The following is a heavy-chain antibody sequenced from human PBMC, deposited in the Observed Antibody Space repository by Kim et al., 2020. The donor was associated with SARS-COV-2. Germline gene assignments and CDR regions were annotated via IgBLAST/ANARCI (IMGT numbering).Heavy chain of an antibody. CDR3: ARASNGPHFDY. V-gene: IGHV1-46*01. J-gene: IGHJ4*02. Sequence: TSYAQKFQGRVTMTRDTSTSTVYMGLSSLRSEDTAVYYCARASNGPHFDYWGQGTLVTVSS. CDR2: T.